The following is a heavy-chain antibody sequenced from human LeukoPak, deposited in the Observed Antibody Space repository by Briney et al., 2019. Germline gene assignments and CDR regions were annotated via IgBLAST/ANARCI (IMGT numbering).Heavy chain of an antibody. CDR1: GVSISGYY. CDR2: IFYSGST. CDR3: ARLTMFRGVIYGTDWHSDL. J-gene: IGHJ2*01. V-gene: IGHV4-59*12. Sequence: SETLSLTCTVSGVSISGYYWSWIRQPPGKGLEWIGYIFYSGSTNYNPSLRSRVTISLDTSKNQFSLKLSSVTAADTAVYYCARLTMFRGVIYGTDWHSDLWGRGTLVTVSS. D-gene: IGHD3-10*01.